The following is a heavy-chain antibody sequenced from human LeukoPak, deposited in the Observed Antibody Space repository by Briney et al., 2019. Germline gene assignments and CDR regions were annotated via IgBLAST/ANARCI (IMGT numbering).Heavy chain of an antibody. Sequence: SETLSLTCTVSGGSISSYYWSWIRQPPGKGLEWIGYIYYSGSTNYNPSLKSRVTISVDTSKNQFSLKLSSVTAADTAVYYCARSTSYWYFHLWGRGTLVTVSS. CDR2: IYYSGST. CDR3: ARSTSYWYFHL. J-gene: IGHJ2*01. V-gene: IGHV4-59*08. D-gene: IGHD5/OR15-5a*01. CDR1: GGSISSYY.